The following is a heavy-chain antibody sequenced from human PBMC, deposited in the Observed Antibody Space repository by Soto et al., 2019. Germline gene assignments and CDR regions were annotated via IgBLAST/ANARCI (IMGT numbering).Heavy chain of an antibody. J-gene: IGHJ4*02. CDR2: MNPKSGYT. CDR1: GYTFSNYD. V-gene: IGHV1-8*01. D-gene: IGHD1-26*01. Sequence: QVQLVQSGAEVKKPGTSVRISCKTSGYTFSNYDINWVRQAAGQGLEWMGWMNPKSGYTGSARNFQGRVTMTRDTFMTTAYMELSSLRSEDTAMYYSARVMGSVDFWGQGTLVTVSS. CDR3: ARVMGSVDF.